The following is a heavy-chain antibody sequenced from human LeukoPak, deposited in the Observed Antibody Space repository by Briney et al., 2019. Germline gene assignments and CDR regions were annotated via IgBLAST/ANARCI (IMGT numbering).Heavy chain of an antibody. CDR3: ARQTLLFAYDY. CDR2: IYYSGST. CDR1: GGSISSSSYY. J-gene: IGHJ4*02. Sequence: PSETLSLTCTVSGGSISSSSYYWGWIRQPPGKGLEWIGSIYYSGSTYYNPSLKSRVTISVDTSKNQFSLKLSSVTAADTAVYYYARQTLLFAYDYWGQGTLVTVSS. D-gene: IGHD3-10*01. V-gene: IGHV4-39*01.